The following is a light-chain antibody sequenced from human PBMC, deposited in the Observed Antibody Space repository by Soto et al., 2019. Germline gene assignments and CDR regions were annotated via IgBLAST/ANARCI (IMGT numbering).Light chain of an antibody. Sequence: DIQMTQSPSSLSASVGDRVTITCRASQGISYYLAWYRLTPGKVPKLLIYAASTLQSGVPSRFSGSGSGTDFTLTISSLQPEDVATYYCQKYNSAPLTFGGGTKVEIK. CDR3: QKYNSAPLT. V-gene: IGKV1-27*01. CDR1: QGISYY. CDR2: AAS. J-gene: IGKJ4*01.